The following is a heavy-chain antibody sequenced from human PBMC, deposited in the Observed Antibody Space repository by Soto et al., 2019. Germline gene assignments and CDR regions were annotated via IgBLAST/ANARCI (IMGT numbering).Heavy chain of an antibody. D-gene: IGHD2-2*01. J-gene: IGHJ5*02. V-gene: IGHV3-30-3*01. CDR1: GFTFSSYA. CDR3: ARDRGYCISTSCYAGIGGWFDP. Sequence: QVQLVESGGGVVQPGRSLRLSCAASGFTFSSYAVHWVRQAPGKGLEWVAVISYDGSNKYYADSVKGRFTISRDNSKNTLYLQRNSLRAEDTAVYYCARDRGYCISTSCYAGIGGWFDPWGQGTLVTVSS. CDR2: ISYDGSNK.